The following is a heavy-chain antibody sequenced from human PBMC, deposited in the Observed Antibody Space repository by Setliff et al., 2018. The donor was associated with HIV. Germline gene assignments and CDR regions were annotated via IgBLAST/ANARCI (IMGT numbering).Heavy chain of an antibody. CDR3: ARDQTPLDAFDI. D-gene: IGHD2-15*01. CDR2: INPNTGGT. V-gene: IGHV1-2*02. Sequence: ASVKVSCKASGYTFTGHYIHWVRQAPGQGLEWMGWINPNTGGTNYAQKFQGRVTMTRDTSISTAYMELRRLRSDDTAMYYCARDQTPLDAFDIWGQGTMVTVSS. CDR1: GYTFTGHY. J-gene: IGHJ3*02.